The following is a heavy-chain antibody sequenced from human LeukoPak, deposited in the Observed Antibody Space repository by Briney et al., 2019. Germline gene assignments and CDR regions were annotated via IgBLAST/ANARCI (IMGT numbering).Heavy chain of an antibody. D-gene: IGHD6-13*01. CDR2: IWYDGSNK. Sequence: GGSLRLSCAASGFTFSSYAMSWVRQAPGKGLEWVAVIWYDGSNKYYADSVKGRFTISRDNSKNTLYLQMNSLRAEDTAVYYCARDSSSWYGSFDYWGQGTLVTVSS. CDR3: ARDSSSWYGSFDY. J-gene: IGHJ4*02. CDR1: GFTFSSYA. V-gene: IGHV3-33*08.